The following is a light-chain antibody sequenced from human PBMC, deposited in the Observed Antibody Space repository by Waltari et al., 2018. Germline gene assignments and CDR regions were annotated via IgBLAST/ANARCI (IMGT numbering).Light chain of an antibody. CDR1: SSDVGGYNY. Sequence: QSALTQPRSVSGSPGQSVTISCTGTSSDVGGYNYVSWYQQHPGKAPKLMIYDVSKRPSGVTDRFSDSKSGNTASLTISGLQAEDEADYSCCSYAGSYPFYVFGTGTKVTVL. J-gene: IGLJ1*01. V-gene: IGLV2-11*01. CDR2: DVS. CDR3: CSYAGSYPFYV.